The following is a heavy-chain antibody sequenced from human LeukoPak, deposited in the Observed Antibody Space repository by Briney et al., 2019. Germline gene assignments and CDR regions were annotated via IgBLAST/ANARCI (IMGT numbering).Heavy chain of an antibody. D-gene: IGHD5-12*01. Sequence: GGSLRLSCAASGFIFSSYWMSWVRQAPGKGLEWVANIKQDGSEKYYVDSVKGRFTISRDNAKNSLYLQMNSLRAEDTAVYYCARESGYDSTPLDYWGQGTLVTVSS. CDR3: ARESGYDSTPLDY. J-gene: IGHJ4*02. V-gene: IGHV3-7*01. CDR2: IKQDGSEK. CDR1: GFIFSSYW.